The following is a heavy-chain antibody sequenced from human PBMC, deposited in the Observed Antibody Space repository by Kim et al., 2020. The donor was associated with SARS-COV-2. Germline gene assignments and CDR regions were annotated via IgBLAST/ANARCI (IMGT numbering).Heavy chain of an antibody. J-gene: IGHJ4*02. Sequence: KTDVGTIDYAAPVKGRFTISRDDSKSTLYLQMSSLKTEDTAVYYCTSRNYWGQGTLVTVSS. CDR2: KTDVGTI. CDR3: TSRNY. V-gene: IGHV3-15*01.